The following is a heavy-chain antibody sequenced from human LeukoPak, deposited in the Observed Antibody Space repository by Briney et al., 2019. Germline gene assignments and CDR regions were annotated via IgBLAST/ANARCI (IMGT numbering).Heavy chain of an antibody. CDR1: GFMFDDYY. J-gene: IGHJ4*02. CDR3: ARAFKYSMSGYYFDY. CDR2: INWNAGST. Sequence: PGGSLRLSCAASGFMFDDYYMSWVRQAPGKGLEWVSGINWNAGSTAYADSVKGRFTISRDNAKNSLYLQMNSLRAEDTALYYCARAFKYSMSGYYFDYWGQGTLVTVSS. D-gene: IGHD2-21*01. V-gene: IGHV3-20*04.